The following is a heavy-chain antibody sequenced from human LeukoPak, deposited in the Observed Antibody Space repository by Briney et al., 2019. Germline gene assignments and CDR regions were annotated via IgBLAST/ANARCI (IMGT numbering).Heavy chain of an antibody. CDR3: ASAGAVTDSFVH. CDR2: ISYDRYYK. J-gene: IGHJ5*02. V-gene: IGHV3-30*16. Sequence: PGGSLRLSCALSGFALRTYTMHWVRHAPGRGLGWVASISYDRYYKYYAASVQGPFIISRDDSNNALYLQINSRGADDTAEYYCASAGAVTDSFVHWGEGTLVIVSS. CDR1: GFALRTYT. D-gene: IGHD4-23*01.